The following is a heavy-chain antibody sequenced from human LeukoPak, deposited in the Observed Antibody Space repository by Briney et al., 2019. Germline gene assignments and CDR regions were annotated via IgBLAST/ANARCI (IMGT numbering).Heavy chain of an antibody. Sequence: SGKVSCKASGGTFSSYAISWVRQAPGQRLEWMGGIIHIFGTANYAQEFQGRVTITADESTSTAYMELSSLRSEDTAVYYCARNREYCSGGSCYHWFDPWGQGTLVTVSS. CDR1: GGTFSSYA. CDR2: IIHIFGTA. CDR3: ARNREYCSGGSCYHWFDP. J-gene: IGHJ5*02. V-gene: IGHV1-69*13. D-gene: IGHD2-15*01.